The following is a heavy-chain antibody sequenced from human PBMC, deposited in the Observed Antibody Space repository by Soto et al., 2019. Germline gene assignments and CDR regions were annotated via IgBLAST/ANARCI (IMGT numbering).Heavy chain of an antibody. D-gene: IGHD3-3*01. Sequence: HPGGALRRSCAASGFTFSNYGMHWVRQAPGKGLEWVAVILYDGSTKYYADSVKGRFTISRDNSKNTLYLQMNSLRAEDTAVYYCAKASYDFWSGSEEYYYYGMDVWGQGTTVTVSS. J-gene: IGHJ6*02. V-gene: IGHV3-30*18. CDR2: ILYDGSTK. CDR1: GFTFSNYG. CDR3: AKASYDFWSGSEEYYYYGMDV.